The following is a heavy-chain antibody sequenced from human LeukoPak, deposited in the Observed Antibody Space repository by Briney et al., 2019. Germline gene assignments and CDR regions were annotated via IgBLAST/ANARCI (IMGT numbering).Heavy chain of an antibody. D-gene: IGHD6-13*01. V-gene: IGHV3-23*01. CDR1: GFTFNTYA. CDR3: ARDYEVAAAGTGFDP. Sequence: PGGSLRLSCAASGFTFNTYAMSWVRQAPGKGLDWVSGISTSGTSTYYADSVKGRFTISRDNAKNSLYLQMNSLRAEDTAVYYCARDYEVAAAGTGFDPWGQGTLVTVSS. J-gene: IGHJ5*02. CDR2: ISTSGTST.